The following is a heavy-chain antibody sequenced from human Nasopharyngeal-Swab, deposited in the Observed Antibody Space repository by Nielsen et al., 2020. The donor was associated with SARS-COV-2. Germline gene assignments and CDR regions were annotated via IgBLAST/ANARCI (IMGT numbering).Heavy chain of an antibody. V-gene: IGHV1-2*06. J-gene: IGHJ4*02. CDR1: GYTFTAYY. D-gene: IGHD6-19*01. CDR3: ARSYSSGWADFDS. Sequence: ASVKVSCKASGYTFTAYYMHWVRQAPGQEPEWMGRINPNSGGTNYARKFQGRVSMTRDTSISTVYMDLNRLTSDDSTVYYCARSYSSGWADFDSWGQGTLVTVSS. CDR2: INPNSGGT.